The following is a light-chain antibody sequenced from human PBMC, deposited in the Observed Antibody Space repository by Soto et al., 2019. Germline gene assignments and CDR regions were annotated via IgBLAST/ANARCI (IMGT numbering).Light chain of an antibody. CDR2: DAS. CDR3: QQYDILPIT. Sequence: IQMTHSPSTLFASVGARVTISXXATQDINIYLNWYQQKPGKAPNLLIYDASNLEIGVPSRFSGSGSGTHFTFTISSLQTEDIGTYYCQQYDILPITFGRGTRLEI. J-gene: IGKJ5*01. CDR1: QDINIY. V-gene: IGKV1-33*01.